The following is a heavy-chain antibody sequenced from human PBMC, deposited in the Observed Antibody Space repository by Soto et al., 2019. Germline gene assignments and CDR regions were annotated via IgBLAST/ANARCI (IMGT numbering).Heavy chain of an antibody. CDR2: ISSSSSYI. CDR1: GFTFSSYS. J-gene: IGHJ6*03. D-gene: IGHD2-2*01. V-gene: IGHV3-21*01. Sequence: GGSLRLSCAASGFTFSSYSMNWVRQAPGKGLEWVSSISSSSSYIYYADSVKGRFTISRDNAKNSLYLQMNSLRAEDTAVYYCASHQLPDYYYYMDVWGKGTTVTVSS. CDR3: ASHQLPDYYYYMDV.